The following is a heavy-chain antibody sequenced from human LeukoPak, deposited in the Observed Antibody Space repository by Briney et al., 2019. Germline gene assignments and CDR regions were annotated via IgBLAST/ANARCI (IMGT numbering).Heavy chain of an antibody. CDR3: ARAQITIFGVVREYFDY. V-gene: IGHV4-61*02. CDR2: IYTSGST. Sequence: TSETLSLTCTVSGGSISSGSYCWSWIRQPAGKGLEWIGRIYTSGSTNYNPSLKSRVTISVDTSKNQFSLKLSSVTAADTAVYYCARAQITIFGVVREYFDYWGQGTLVTVSS. J-gene: IGHJ4*02. D-gene: IGHD3-3*01. CDR1: GGSISSGSYC.